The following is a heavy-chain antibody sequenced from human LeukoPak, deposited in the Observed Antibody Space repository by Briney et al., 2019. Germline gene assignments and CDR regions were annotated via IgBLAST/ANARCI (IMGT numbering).Heavy chain of an antibody. J-gene: IGHJ3*02. V-gene: IGHV3-48*04. Sequence: GGSLRLSCAASGFTFSSYGMNWVRQAPGKGLEWVSYISSSGSTIYYADSVKGRFTISRDNAKNSLYLQMNSLRGEDTAVYYCAREASGYSYGLDAFDIWGQGTTVTVSS. CDR2: ISSSGSTI. CDR3: AREASGYSYGLDAFDI. D-gene: IGHD5-18*01. CDR1: GFTFSSYG.